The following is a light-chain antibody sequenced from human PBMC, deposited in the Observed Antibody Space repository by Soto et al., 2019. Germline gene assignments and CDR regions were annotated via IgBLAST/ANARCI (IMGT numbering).Light chain of an antibody. CDR3: QQYTRYPYT. J-gene: IGKJ2*01. CDR2: DAS. CDR1: QSLDKW. V-gene: IGKV1-5*01. Sequence: DIQMTQSPSTLSASVGDRVSISCRASQSLDKWLAWYQQKPGEAPKLLVSDASNFESGVSSRFTGSGSGTEFTLTIISLQPDDFVTYYCQQYTRYPYTFGQGTKLEIK.